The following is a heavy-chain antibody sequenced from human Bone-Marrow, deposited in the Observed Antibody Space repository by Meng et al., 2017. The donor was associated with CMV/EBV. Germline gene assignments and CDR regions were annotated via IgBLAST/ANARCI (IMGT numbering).Heavy chain of an antibody. Sequence: SGFTFSSYARSWVRQAPGKGLEWVSAISGSGGSTYYADSVKGRFTISRDNSKNTLYLQMNSLRAEDTAVYYCAKVAYYGSGRGYVDLWGRGTPVTVSS. D-gene: IGHD3-10*01. CDR2: ISGSGGST. V-gene: IGHV3-23*01. CDR3: AKVAYYGSGRGYVDL. CDR1: GFTFSSYA. J-gene: IGHJ2*01.